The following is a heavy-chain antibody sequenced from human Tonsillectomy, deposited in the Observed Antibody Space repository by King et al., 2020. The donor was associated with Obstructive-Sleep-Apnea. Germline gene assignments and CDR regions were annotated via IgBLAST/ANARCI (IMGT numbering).Heavy chain of an antibody. CDR1: GFTFDDYA. CDR2: ISWNSGII. Sequence: VQLVESGGGLVQPGRSLRLSCAASGFTFDDYAMHWVRQAPGKGLEWVSSISWNSGIIGYADSVKGRFTISRDNAKNSLYLQMNSLRAEDTALYYCAKDHDFSRNYYFDLWGRGTLVTVSS. D-gene: IGHD1-7*01. J-gene: IGHJ2*01. CDR3: AKDHDFSRNYYFDL. V-gene: IGHV3-9*01.